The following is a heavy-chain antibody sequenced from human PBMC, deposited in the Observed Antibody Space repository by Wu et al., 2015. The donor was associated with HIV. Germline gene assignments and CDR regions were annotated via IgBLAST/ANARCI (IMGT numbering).Heavy chain of an antibody. D-gene: IGHD3-10*01. J-gene: IGHJ6*02. CDR2: MNSNNGKT. CDR3: ATSYYGSGSYPTFYYYYAMDV. Sequence: QVQLVQSGAEVKKPGASVKVSCQASGYTITTYDFNWVRQAPGQGLEWMGWMNSNNGKTGYGQKFQDRVAMTRNISTRTAYMELSGLKSEDTAVYYCATSYYGSGSYPTFYYYYAMDVWAKGPRSPSP. V-gene: IGHV1-8*01. CDR1: GYTITTYD.